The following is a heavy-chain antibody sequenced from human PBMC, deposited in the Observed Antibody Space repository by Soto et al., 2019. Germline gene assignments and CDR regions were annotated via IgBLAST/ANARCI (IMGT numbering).Heavy chain of an antibody. D-gene: IGHD3-3*01. Sequence: ASVKVSCKASGYTFTSYGISWVRQAPGQGLEWMGWISAYNGNTNYAQKLQGRVTMTTDTSTSTAYMELRSLRPDDTAVYYCARDTYDFWSGYYSKLAFDIWGQGTMVTVSS. CDR3: ARDTYDFWSGYYSKLAFDI. CDR1: GYTFTSYG. J-gene: IGHJ3*02. V-gene: IGHV1-18*01. CDR2: ISAYNGNT.